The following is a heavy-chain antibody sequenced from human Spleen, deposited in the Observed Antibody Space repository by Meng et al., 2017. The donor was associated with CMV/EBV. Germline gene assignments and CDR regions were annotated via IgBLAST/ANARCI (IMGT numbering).Heavy chain of an antibody. CDR2: ISYDGSNK. Sequence: GESLKISCAASGFTFSSYAMHWVRQAPGKGLEWVAVISYDGSNKYYADSVKGRFTISRDNSKNTLYLQMDRLRAEDTAVYYCVKNLNADYWGQGTLVTVSS. CDR1: GFTFSSYA. CDR3: VKNLNADY. V-gene: IGHV3-30-3*02. J-gene: IGHJ4*02.